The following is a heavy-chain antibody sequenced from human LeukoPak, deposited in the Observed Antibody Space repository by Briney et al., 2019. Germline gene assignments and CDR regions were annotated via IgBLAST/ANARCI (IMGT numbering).Heavy chain of an antibody. V-gene: IGHV4-59*01. CDR3: ARGRWAMTTVIITEYYFDF. J-gene: IGHJ4*02. CDR1: GGSISSYY. D-gene: IGHD4-17*01. Sequence: SETLSLTCTVSGGSISSYYWSWLRQPPGKEIEWIGYIYYSGNTYYSPSLKSRVTFSIDTPKNQFSLNLSSVTAADTAVYYCARGRWAMTTVIITEYYFDFWGQGPLVTVSS. CDR2: IYYSGNT.